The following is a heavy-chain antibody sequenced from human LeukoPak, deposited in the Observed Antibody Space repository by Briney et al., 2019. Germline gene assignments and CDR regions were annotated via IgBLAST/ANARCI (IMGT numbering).Heavy chain of an antibody. D-gene: IGHD6-13*01. V-gene: IGHV4-59*01. CDR3: VRSIAAAGTHFDY. CDR2: IYYSGST. Sequence: SETLSLTCTVSGGSINSYYWSWIRQPPGKGLERIGYIYYSGSTNYNPSLKSRVTISLDTSKNQFSLNLSSVTAADTAVYYCVRSIAAAGTHFDYWGQGTLVTVSS. J-gene: IGHJ4*02. CDR1: GGSINSYY.